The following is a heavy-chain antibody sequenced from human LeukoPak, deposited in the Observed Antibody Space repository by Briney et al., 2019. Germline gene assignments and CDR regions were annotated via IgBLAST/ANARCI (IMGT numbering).Heavy chain of an antibody. CDR3: AREPGKRWIAAADY. D-gene: IGHD6-13*01. CDR2: IIPIFGTA. V-gene: IGHV1-69*13. J-gene: IGHJ4*02. CDR1: GGTFSSYA. Sequence: ASVKVSCKASGGTFSSYAISWVRQAPGQGLEWMGGIIPIFGTANYAQKFQGRVTITADESTSTAYMELSSLRSEDTAVYYCAREPGKRWIAAADYWGQGTLVTVSS.